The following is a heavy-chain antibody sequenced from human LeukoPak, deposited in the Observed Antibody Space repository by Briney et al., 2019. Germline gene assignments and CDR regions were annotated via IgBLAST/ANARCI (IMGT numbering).Heavy chain of an antibody. J-gene: IGHJ6*02. Sequence: GRSLRLSCAASGFTFSSYAMHWVRQAPGKGLEWVAVISYDGSNKYYADSVKGRFTISRDNSKNTLYLQMNSLRAEDTAVYYCAKDLKGYGPYYGMDVWGQGTTVTVSS. CDR1: GFTFSSYA. D-gene: IGHD4-17*01. V-gene: IGHV3-30-3*01. CDR2: ISYDGSNK. CDR3: AKDLKGYGPYYGMDV.